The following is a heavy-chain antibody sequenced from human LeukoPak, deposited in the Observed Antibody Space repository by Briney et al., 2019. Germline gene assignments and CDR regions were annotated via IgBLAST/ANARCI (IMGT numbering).Heavy chain of an antibody. CDR1: GFTFNNYA. Sequence: SGGSLRLSCAASGFTFNNYAMSWVRQAPGKGLEWVSAISGSGGSTYYADPLKGRFTISRDNSKNTLYLQMNSLRAEDTALYYCAKDGIGGIYYDSSGYFDNWGQGTLVTVSS. CDR2: ISGSGGST. J-gene: IGHJ4*02. D-gene: IGHD3-22*01. CDR3: AKDGIGGIYYDSSGYFDN. V-gene: IGHV3-23*01.